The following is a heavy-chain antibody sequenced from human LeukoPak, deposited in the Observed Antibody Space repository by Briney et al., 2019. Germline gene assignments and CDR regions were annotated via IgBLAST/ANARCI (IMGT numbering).Heavy chain of an antibody. Sequence: GASVKVSCKASGGTFSSYAISWVRQAPGQGLEWMGGIIPIFGTANYAQKFQGRVTITTDVSTSTAYMELSSLRSEDTAVYYCARCSTSCYIGGYFDYWGQGTLVTVSS. V-gene: IGHV1-69*05. CDR3: ARCSTSCYIGGYFDY. J-gene: IGHJ4*02. CDR2: IIPIFGTA. D-gene: IGHD2-2*02. CDR1: GGTFSSYA.